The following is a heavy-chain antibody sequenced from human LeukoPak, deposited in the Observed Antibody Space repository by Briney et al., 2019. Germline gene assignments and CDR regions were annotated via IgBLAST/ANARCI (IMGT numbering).Heavy chain of an antibody. D-gene: IGHD5-24*01. CDR2: IYYSGST. J-gene: IGHJ4*02. CDR1: GGSISSYY. CDR3: AGGGGRWLLYYFDY. V-gene: IGHV4-59*01. Sequence: PSETLSLTCTVSGGSISSYYWSWIRQPPGEGLEWIGYIYYSGSTNYNPSLKSRVTISVDTSKNQFSLKLSSVTAADTAVYYCAGGGGRWLLYYFDYWGQGTLVTVSS.